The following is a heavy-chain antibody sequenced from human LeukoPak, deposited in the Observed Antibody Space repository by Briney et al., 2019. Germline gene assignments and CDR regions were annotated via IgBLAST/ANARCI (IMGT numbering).Heavy chain of an antibody. CDR2: ISSSSSYI. J-gene: IGHJ4*02. CDR1: GFTFSSYS. V-gene: IGHV3-21*01. Sequence: PGGSLRLSCAASGFTFSSYSMNWVRQAPGKGLEWVSSISSSSSYIYYADSVKGRFTIPRDNAKNSLYLQMNSLRAEDTAVYYCARDEGIDSSPFDYWGQGTLVTVSS. CDR3: ARDEGIDSSPFDY. D-gene: IGHD3-22*01.